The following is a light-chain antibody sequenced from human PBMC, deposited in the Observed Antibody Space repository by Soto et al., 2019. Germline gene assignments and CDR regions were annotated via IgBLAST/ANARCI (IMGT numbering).Light chain of an antibody. CDR3: QQYNSDSPWT. J-gene: IGKJ1*01. CDR1: QSISSW. V-gene: IGKV1-5*03. Sequence: IQITQSPSTVSASIGDRVTITCRASQSISSWLAWYQQKPGKAPKLLTYKASSLESGVPSRFSGSGSGTEFTLTISSLQPDDFATYYCQQYNSDSPWTFGQGTKVDI. CDR2: KAS.